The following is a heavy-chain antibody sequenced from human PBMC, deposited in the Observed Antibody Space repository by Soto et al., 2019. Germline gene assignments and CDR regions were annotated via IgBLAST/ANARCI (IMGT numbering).Heavy chain of an antibody. J-gene: IGHJ2*01. D-gene: IGHD3-22*01. CDR2: IYYSGVT. V-gene: IGHV4-59*01. CDR3: ARPWTTRNYDNSYFDL. CDR1: GASIRSYY. Sequence: QVQLRESGPGLVKSSETLSLTCTVSGASIRSYYWSWIRQPPGKGLEWIGYIYYSGVTNYNPSLKCSVTISLDSSKSQFSLKLSSVTAADTAVYYCARPWTTRNYDNSYFDLWGRGTLVTVSS.